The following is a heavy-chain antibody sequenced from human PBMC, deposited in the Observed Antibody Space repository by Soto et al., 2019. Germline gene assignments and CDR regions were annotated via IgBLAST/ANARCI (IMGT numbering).Heavy chain of an antibody. CDR2: IVPMLGTP. CDR1: GGTFDNFI. D-gene: IGHD1-26*01. J-gene: IGHJ6*02. CDR3: ARNGTYSSPLSQYSGMDV. Sequence: QVQLVQSGAEVKEPGSSVRVSCKASGGTFDNFIMNWVRQTPGQGLEWMGGIVPMLGTPTYAEKFKGRVTLSATRSTSTMDMEVTTPRSEDTAIYYCARNGTYSSPLSQYSGMDVWGQGTTVTVSS. V-gene: IGHV1-69*01.